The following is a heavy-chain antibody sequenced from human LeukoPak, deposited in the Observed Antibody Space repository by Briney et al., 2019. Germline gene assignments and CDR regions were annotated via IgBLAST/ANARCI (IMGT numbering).Heavy chain of an antibody. Sequence: ASVTASCKASGYTFTSYYMHWVRQAPGQGLEWMGIINPSGGSTSYAQKFQGRVTMTRDTSTSTVYMELSSLRSEDTAVYYCARARGVVTAILCAFDIWGKGAMVTVSS. V-gene: IGHV1-46*01. CDR1: GYTFTSYY. CDR3: ARARGVVTAILCAFDI. J-gene: IGHJ3*02. D-gene: IGHD2-21*02. CDR2: INPSGGST.